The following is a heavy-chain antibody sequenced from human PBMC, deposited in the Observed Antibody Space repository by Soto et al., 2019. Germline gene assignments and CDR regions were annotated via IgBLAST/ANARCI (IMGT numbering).Heavy chain of an antibody. CDR3: ARKGGEWEPADY. Sequence: QVQLVQSGAEVKSPGASVKVSCKASGYTFSNNGINWVRQAPGQGLEWMGWISAYTGNTKYAQSFQGRVTMTTDTSTNTAYLKLRTLRYDDTAVYYCARKGGEWEPADYWGQGTLVTVSS. J-gene: IGHJ4*02. V-gene: IGHV1-18*01. D-gene: IGHD1-26*01. CDR1: GYTFSNNG. CDR2: ISAYTGNT.